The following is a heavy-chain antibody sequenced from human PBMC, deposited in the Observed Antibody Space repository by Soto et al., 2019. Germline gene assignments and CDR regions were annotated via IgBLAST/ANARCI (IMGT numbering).Heavy chain of an antibody. CDR2: IIPMYGPA. CDR1: GGTFSSYA. Sequence: QVPLVQSGAEVKKPGSSVTVSCKASGGTFSSYAIHWVRQAPRQGLEWMGGIIPMYGPAKYAQRFQGRVTITADESTTTVYMELTSLTSQDTAVYYCARVTSMVRGVIDNWFDPWGHGTLVTVSS. V-gene: IGHV1-69*01. D-gene: IGHD3-10*01. CDR3: ARVTSMVRGVIDNWFDP. J-gene: IGHJ5*02.